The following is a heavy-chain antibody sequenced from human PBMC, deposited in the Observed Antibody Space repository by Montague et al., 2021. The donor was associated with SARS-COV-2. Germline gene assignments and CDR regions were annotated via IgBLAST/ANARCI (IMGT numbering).Heavy chain of an antibody. J-gene: IGHJ5*02. V-gene: IGHV4-59*01. CDR3: AREDRWNWFDP. D-gene: IGHD5-24*01. Sequence: NNNPSLETRVTISVDPSKNQFSLKLSSVTAADTAVYYCAREDRWNWFDPWGQGTLVIVSS.